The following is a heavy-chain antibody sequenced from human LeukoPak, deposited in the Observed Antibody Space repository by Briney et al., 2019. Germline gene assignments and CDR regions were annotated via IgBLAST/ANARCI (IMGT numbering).Heavy chain of an antibody. Sequence: SETLSLTCTVSGDSISGDYWSWIRQSPGKGLELIGYFHHTAGTRYNPSLQSRVTISIDTSRNHFSLKLNSLSAADTAVYFCARLLDYDSSGDPDTFDIWGQGTVVTVSS. D-gene: IGHD3-22*01. CDR2: FHHTAGT. CDR1: GDSISGDY. J-gene: IGHJ3*02. CDR3: ARLLDYDSSGDPDTFDI. V-gene: IGHV4-59*08.